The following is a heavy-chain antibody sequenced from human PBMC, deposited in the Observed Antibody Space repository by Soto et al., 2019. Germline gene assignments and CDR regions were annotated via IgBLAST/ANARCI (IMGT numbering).Heavy chain of an antibody. J-gene: IGHJ6*02. D-gene: IGHD4-4*01. Sequence: QVQLVQSGAEVKKPGSSVKVSCKASGGTFSSYAISWVRQAPGQGLEWMGGIIHISGTANYAQKFQGRVTITADKSTSTAYMELSSLRSEDTAVYYCARAPKMTTVTLIDDYYYYGMDVWGQGTTVTVSS. CDR3: ARAPKMTTVTLIDDYYYYGMDV. V-gene: IGHV1-69*06. CDR1: GGTFSSYA. CDR2: IIHISGTA.